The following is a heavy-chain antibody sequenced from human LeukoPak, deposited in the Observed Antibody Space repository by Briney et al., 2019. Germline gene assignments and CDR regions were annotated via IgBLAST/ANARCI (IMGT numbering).Heavy chain of an antibody. D-gene: IGHD2-2*01. V-gene: IGHV3-64*01. CDR3: AKRAPPPRDIVVVPAAGYGMDV. Sequence: GGSLRLSCAASGFTFSNYAMHWVRQAPGNGLEYVAAISSNGGSTYYANSVKGRVTISRDNSKNTLYLQMNSLRAEDTAVYYCAKRAPPPRDIVVVPAAGYGMDVWGQGTTVTVSS. CDR2: ISSNGGST. J-gene: IGHJ6*02. CDR1: GFTFSNYA.